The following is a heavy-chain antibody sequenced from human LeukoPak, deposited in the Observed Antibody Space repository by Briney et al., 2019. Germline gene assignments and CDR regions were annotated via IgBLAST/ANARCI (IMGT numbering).Heavy chain of an antibody. CDR3: ARDLGSSGYIFDY. Sequence: SETLSLTCTVSGGSLSSYYWSWIRQPPGEGLEWIGYIYYSGSTNYNPSLKSRVTISVDTSKNQFSLKLSAVTAADTAVYYCARDLGSSGYIFDYWGQGTLVTVSS. D-gene: IGHD6-13*01. V-gene: IGHV4-59*01. CDR1: GGSLSSYY. CDR2: IYYSGST. J-gene: IGHJ4*02.